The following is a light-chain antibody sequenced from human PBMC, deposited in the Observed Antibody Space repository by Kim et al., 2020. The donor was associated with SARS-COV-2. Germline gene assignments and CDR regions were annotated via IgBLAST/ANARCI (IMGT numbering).Light chain of an antibody. CDR3: SSYTSSSTLV. CDR1: SSDVGGYND. CDR2: DVS. V-gene: IGLV2-14*04. J-gene: IGLJ2*01. Sequence: GQSITISRTVTSSDVGGYNDVSWYQQHPGKAPKLMIYDVSKRPSGVSNRFSGSKSGNTASLTISGLQAEDEADYYCSSYTSSSTLVFGGGTQLTVL.